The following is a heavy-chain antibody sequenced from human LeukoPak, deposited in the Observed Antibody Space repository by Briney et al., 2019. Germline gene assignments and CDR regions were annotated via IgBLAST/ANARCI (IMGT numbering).Heavy chain of an antibody. CDR1: GYTFIDYY. CDR3: ASVPMIVVPMPSLGAFDI. Sequence: ASVRVSCKASGYTFIDYYVHWVRQAPGQGLEWMGRIIPILGIANYAQKFQGRVTITADKSTSTAYMELSSPRSEDTAVYYCASVPMIVVPMPSLGAFDIWGQGTMVTVSS. CDR2: IIPILGIA. V-gene: IGHV1-69*02. J-gene: IGHJ3*02. D-gene: IGHD3-22*01.